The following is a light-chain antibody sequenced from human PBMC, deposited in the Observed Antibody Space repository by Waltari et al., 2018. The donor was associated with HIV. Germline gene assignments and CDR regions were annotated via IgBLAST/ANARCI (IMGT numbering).Light chain of an antibody. V-gene: IGLV2-11*01. CDR3: CSYAGSYTVV. J-gene: IGLJ3*02. CDR2: DGT. Sequence: QSALTPPRSVSGSPGQSVAISCTGTSSDVGGYNSVSWYPQHPGKALILMLYDGTKRPSGVPDRVSGSKSGNTASLTISGLQAEDEADYYCCSYAGSYTVVFGGGTKLTVL. CDR1: SSDVGGYNS.